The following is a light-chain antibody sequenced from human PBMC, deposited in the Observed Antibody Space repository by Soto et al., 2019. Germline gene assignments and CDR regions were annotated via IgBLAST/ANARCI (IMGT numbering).Light chain of an antibody. CDR3: GSYTFTITPHVL. CDR2: EVT. V-gene: IGLV2-14*01. J-gene: IGLJ2*01. CDR1: SSDVGSYNY. Sequence: QSALTQPASVSGSPGQSITISCSGTSSDVGSYNYVSWYQQHPGKAPKLMIYEVTYRPSGVSNRFSGSKSGNTASLTISGLQAEDEADYYCGSYTFTITPHVLFGGRTKVTVL.